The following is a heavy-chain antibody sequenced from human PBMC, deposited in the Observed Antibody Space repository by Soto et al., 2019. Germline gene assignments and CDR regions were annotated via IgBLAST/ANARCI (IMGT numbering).Heavy chain of an antibody. V-gene: IGHV1-2*02. Sequence: GASVKVSCKASGYTFTGCYMHWVRQAPGQGLEWMGWINPNSGGTNYAQKFQGRVTMTRDTSISTAYMELSRLRSDDTAVYYCARGVHDSSGTRIDYWGQGTLVTVSS. CDR3: ARGVHDSSGTRIDY. CDR1: GYTFTGCY. D-gene: IGHD3-22*01. J-gene: IGHJ4*02. CDR2: INPNSGGT.